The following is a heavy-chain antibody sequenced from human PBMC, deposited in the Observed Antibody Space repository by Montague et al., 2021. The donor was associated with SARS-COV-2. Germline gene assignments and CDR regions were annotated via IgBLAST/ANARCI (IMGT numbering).Heavy chain of an antibody. CDR1: GGSFSGYF. Sequence: SETLSLTCGVYGGSFSGYFWTWIRQPPGKGLEWIGEINDGGSATYNPSLKSRLTMSVDTSKKQFSLNLTSVAAADMAVYYCARTSKMDYYVWGSYRFTAFDTWGQGTMVIVSS. CDR3: ARTSKMDYYVWGSYRFTAFDT. D-gene: IGHD3-16*02. J-gene: IGHJ3*02. CDR2: INDGGSA. V-gene: IGHV4-34*01.